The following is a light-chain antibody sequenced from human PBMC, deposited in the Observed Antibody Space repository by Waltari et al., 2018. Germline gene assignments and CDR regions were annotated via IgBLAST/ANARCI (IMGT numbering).Light chain of an antibody. CDR2: DVH. Sequence: QSALTQPASVSGSPGQSITIPCTETSNDFGAYDGVSWYQHHPGKVPQLLIYDVHNRPSGASDRFSGSKSGNTASLTISGLQAGDEADYYCASKTNNAAVLFGGGTKVTVL. V-gene: IGLV2-14*03. CDR3: ASKTNNAAVL. CDR1: SNDFGAYDG. J-gene: IGLJ3*02.